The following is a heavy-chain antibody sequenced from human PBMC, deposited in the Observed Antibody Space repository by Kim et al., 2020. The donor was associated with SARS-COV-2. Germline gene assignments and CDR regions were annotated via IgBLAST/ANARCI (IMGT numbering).Heavy chain of an antibody. CDR1: GYTLTELS. CDR3: ATEAGASSGPPLGYYYYGMDV. V-gene: IGHV1-24*01. J-gene: IGHJ6*02. CDR2: FDPEDGET. Sequence: ASVKVSCKVSGYTLTELSMHWVRQAPGKGLEWMGGFDPEDGETIYAQKFQGRVTMTEDTSTDTAYMELSSLRSEDTAVYYCATEAGASSGPPLGYYYYGMDVWGQGTTVTASS. D-gene: IGHD3-22*01.